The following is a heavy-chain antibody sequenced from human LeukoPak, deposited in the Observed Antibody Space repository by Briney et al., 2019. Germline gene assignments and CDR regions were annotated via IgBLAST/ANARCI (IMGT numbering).Heavy chain of an antibody. V-gene: IGHV4-59*12. CDR3: ARDRPTYYYDSSGYYDAFDI. J-gene: IGHJ3*02. CDR1: GGSISSYY. D-gene: IGHD3-22*01. Sequence: SETLSLTCTVSGGSISSYYWSWVRQPPGKGLEWIGFVYYTGSTNYNPSLKSRVTISVDTSKNQFSLKLSSVTAADTAVYYCARDRPTYYYDSSGYYDAFDIWGQGTMVTVSS. CDR2: VYYTGST.